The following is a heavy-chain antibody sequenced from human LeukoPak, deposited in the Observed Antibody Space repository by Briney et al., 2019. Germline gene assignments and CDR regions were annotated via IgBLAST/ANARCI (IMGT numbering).Heavy chain of an antibody. CDR3: VIGKSSTWPNY. CDR1: GYTLTELS. Sequence: ASVKVSCKVSGYTLTELSIHWVRQAPGEGLEWMGGFDPEDGEAVYAQKFQGRVTMTEDTSTDTAYMELSSLRSEDTAVYYCVIGKSSTWPNYWGQGTLVTVSS. CDR2: FDPEDGEA. D-gene: IGHD6-13*01. V-gene: IGHV1-24*01. J-gene: IGHJ4*02.